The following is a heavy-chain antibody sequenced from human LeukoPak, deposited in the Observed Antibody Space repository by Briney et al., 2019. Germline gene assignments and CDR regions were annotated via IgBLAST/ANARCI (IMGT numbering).Heavy chain of an antibody. D-gene: IGHD3-10*01. CDR3: ARGRVGYGSGSYQLFHLDY. Sequence: SETLSLTCAVYGGSFSGYYWSWIRQPPGKGLEWLGEINHSGSTNYNPSLKSRVTISVDTSKNQFSLKLSSVTAADTAVYYCARGRVGYGSGSYQLFHLDYWGQGTLVTVSS. CDR2: INHSGST. CDR1: GGSFSGYY. J-gene: IGHJ4*02. V-gene: IGHV4-34*01.